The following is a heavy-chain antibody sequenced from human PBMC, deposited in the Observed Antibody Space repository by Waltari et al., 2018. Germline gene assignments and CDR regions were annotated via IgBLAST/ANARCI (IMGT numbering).Heavy chain of an antibody. CDR1: GFSIGGYW. D-gene: IGHD6-6*01. V-gene: IGHV3-74*01. CDR3: ARDGLGSSHDY. Sequence: EVQLVESGGGLIQPGGSLRLSCAASGFSIGGYWMHWVRLPPGKGLVWVSRIHSDGRSTSYVDSVRGRFTVSRDNAKNTVYLQMNSLRADDTGVYFCARDGLGSSHDYWGQGTLVTVSS. J-gene: IGHJ4*02. CDR2: IHSDGRST.